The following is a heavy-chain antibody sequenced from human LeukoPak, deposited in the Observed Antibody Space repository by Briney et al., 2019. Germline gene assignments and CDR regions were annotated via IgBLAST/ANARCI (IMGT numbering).Heavy chain of an antibody. V-gene: IGHV3-7*03. CDR3: ARGSLWFGELLSYFDY. CDR2: IKQDGSEK. D-gene: IGHD3-10*01. J-gene: IGHJ4*02. CDR1: GFTFSSYA. Sequence: GGSLRLSCAASGFTFSSYAMHWVRQAPGKGLEWVANIKQDGSEKYYVDSVKGRFTISRDNAKNSLYLQMNSLRAEDTAVYYCARGSLWFGELLSYFDYWGQGTLVTVSS.